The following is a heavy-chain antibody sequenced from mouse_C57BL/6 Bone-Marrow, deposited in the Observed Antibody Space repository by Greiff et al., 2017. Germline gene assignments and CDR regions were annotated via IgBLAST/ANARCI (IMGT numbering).Heavy chain of an antibody. CDR3: ASELTGVDY. D-gene: IGHD4-1*01. J-gene: IGHJ2*01. Sequence: QVQLQQPGAELVKPGASVKLSCKASGYTFTSYWMHWVKQRPGQGLEWIGMIHPNSGSTNYNEKFKSKATLTVDNSSSTAYMQLGSLTSEDSAVYYCASELTGVDYWGQGTTLTVSS. CDR1: GYTFTSYW. V-gene: IGHV1-64*01. CDR2: IHPNSGST.